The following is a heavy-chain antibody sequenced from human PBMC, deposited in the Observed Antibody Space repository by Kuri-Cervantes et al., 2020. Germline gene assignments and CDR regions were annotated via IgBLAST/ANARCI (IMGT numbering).Heavy chain of an antibody. D-gene: IGHD4-17*01. CDR3: ARGVVGLRNWFDP. CDR2: IYGGGST. J-gene: IGHJ5*02. CDR1: GFTVSSNY. V-gene: IGHV3-53*05. Sequence: GGSLRLSCAASGFTVSSNYMSWVRQAPGKGLEWVSVIYGGGSTYYADSVKGRFTISRDNSKNTLYLQMNSLRAEDTAVYYCARGVVGLRNWFDPWGQGTLVTVSS.